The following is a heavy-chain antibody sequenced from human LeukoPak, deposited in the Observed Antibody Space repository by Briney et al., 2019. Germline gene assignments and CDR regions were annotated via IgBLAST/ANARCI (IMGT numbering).Heavy chain of an antibody. D-gene: IGHD1-1*01. Sequence: SVKASCKASGGTFSSYAISWVRQAPGQGLEWMGGIIPIFGTANYAQKFQGRVTITTDESTSTAYMELSSLRSEDTAVYYCARGPELERFDYWGQGPLVTVSS. V-gene: IGHV1-69*05. CDR2: IIPIFGTA. J-gene: IGHJ4*02. CDR3: ARGPELERFDY. CDR1: GGTFSSYA.